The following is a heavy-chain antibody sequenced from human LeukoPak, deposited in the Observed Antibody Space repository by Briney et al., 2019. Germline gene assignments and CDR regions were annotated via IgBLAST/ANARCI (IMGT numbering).Heavy chain of an antibody. CDR1: GYTFTSYD. J-gene: IGHJ4*02. CDR3: ARGSYGYYFDY. Sequence: ASVKVSCKASGYTFTSYDIHWVRQATGQGLEWMGWMNPNSGKTGYAQRFQGRVTMTRNTSITTAYMELSSLRSEDMAVYYCARGSYGYYFDYWGQGTLVTVSS. D-gene: IGHD5-18*01. CDR2: MNPNSGKT. V-gene: IGHV1-8*01.